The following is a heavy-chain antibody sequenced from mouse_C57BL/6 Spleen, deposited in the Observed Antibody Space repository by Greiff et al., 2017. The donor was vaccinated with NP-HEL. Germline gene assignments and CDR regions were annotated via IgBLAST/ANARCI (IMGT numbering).Heavy chain of an antibody. CDR1: GYAFSSYW. J-gene: IGHJ1*03. CDR3: ARSFITTVVPTWGYFDV. V-gene: IGHV1-80*01. CDR2: IYPGDGDT. Sequence: VQLKQSGPELVKPGASVKLSCKASGYAFSSYWMNWVKQRPGKGLEWIGQIYPGDGDTNYNGKFTGKATLTADKSSSTAYMQLSSLTSEDSAVYFCARSFITTVVPTWGYFDVWGTGTTVTVSS. D-gene: IGHD1-1*01.